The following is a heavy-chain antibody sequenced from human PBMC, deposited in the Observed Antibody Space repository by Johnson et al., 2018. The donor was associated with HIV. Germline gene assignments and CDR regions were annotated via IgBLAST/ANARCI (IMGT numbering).Heavy chain of an antibody. CDR2: LYRSGST. D-gene: IGHD1-26*01. CDR3: ARESKWESRTPHAFDI. J-gene: IGHJ3*02. V-gene: IGHV3-66*02. CDR1: GFSVSSKY. Sequence: QLVESGGGVVQLGGSLRLSCAASGFSVSSKYMSWVRQAPGKGLEWVSALYRSGSTYYVDSVNGRFTISRDNSKNTLYLQMNSLRPEDTAVYYCARESKWESRTPHAFDIWGQGTMVTVSS.